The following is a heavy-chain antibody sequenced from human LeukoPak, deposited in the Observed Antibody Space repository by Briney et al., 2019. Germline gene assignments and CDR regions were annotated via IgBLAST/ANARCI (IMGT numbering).Heavy chain of an antibody. Sequence: KPSETLSLTCTVSVSGDSFSNYHWSWLRQPPRKGLEWIAYISSSASTSYTPSLKSRLTISVDTSNNQFSLKLSSVTAEDTAVYYCARVGRGDHTWGSYSCDHWGQGTLVSVSS. D-gene: IGHD3-16*01. CDR1: GDSFSNYH. V-gene: IGHV4-59*01. CDR2: ISSSAST. J-gene: IGHJ4*02. CDR3: ARVGRGDHTWGSYSCDH.